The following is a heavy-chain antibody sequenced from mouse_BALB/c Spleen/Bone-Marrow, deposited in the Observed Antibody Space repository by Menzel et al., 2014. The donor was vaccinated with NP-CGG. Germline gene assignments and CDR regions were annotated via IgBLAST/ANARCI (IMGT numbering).Heavy chain of an antibody. CDR1: GYTFTSYW. Sequence: QVQLKESGAELAKPGASVKMSCKASGYTFTSYWMHWVKQRPGLCLEWIGYINPSTGYTEYNQKFKDKATLTADKSSSTAYMQLSSLTSEDSAVYYCARSGGYDGFSYWGQGTTLTVSS. CDR2: INPSTGYT. J-gene: IGHJ2*01. D-gene: IGHD2-2*01. V-gene: IGHV1-7*01. CDR3: ARSGGYDGFSY.